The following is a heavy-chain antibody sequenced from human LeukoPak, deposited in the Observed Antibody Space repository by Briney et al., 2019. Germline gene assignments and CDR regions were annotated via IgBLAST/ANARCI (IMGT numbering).Heavy chain of an antibody. V-gene: IGHV4-34*01. CDR1: GGSFSDYY. Sequence: SETLSLTCAVYGGSFSDYYWSWIRQPPGKGLEWIGEINHSGSTNYNPSLKSRVTISVDTSKNQFSLKLSSVTAADTAVYYCARDGGYYGSGSRHFDPWGQGTLVTVSS. J-gene: IGHJ5*02. CDR2: INHSGST. D-gene: IGHD3-10*01. CDR3: ARDGGYYGSGSRHFDP.